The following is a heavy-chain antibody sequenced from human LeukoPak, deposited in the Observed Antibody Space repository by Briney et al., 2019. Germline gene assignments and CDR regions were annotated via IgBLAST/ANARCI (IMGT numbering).Heavy chain of an antibody. CDR3: AKGKKMTVAGLFDY. CDR2: ISWNSGGI. Sequence: GGSLRLSCAASGFTFDDYAMHWVLQAPGEGLEWVSGISWNSGGIGYADSVKGRFTISRDNAKNSLYLQMNSLRADDTALYYCAKGKKMTVAGLFDYWGQGTLVTVSS. CDR1: GFTFDDYA. D-gene: IGHD6-19*01. J-gene: IGHJ4*02. V-gene: IGHV3-9*01.